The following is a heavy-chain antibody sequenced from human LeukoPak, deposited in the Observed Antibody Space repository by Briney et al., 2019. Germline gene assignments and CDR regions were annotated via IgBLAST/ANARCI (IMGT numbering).Heavy chain of an antibody. D-gene: IGHD6-19*01. CDR3: ARNGVYSSGWFVGENYFDY. CDR2: ISAYNGNT. Sequence: ASVKVSCKASGYTFTSYGVSWVRQAPGQGLEWMGWISAYNGNTNYAQRLQGRVTMTTDTSTSTAYMELRSLRSDDTAVYYCARNGVYSSGWFVGENYFDYWGQGTLVTVSS. V-gene: IGHV1-18*01. CDR1: GYTFTSYG. J-gene: IGHJ4*02.